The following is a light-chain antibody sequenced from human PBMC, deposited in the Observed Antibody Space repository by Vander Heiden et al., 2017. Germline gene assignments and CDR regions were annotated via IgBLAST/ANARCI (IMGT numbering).Light chain of an antibody. CDR3: AAWDDSLSDVV. CDR2: RSN. CDR1: SSNIGNND. Sequence: QAVLTQAPSVSGTPGHSVAITCSGSSSNIGNNDVYWYQRLPGTAPKLLIYRSNEWPSGVPDRFSGSRSGTSASLAISGLRSDDEADYFCAAWDDSLSDVVFGGGTKLTVL. V-gene: IGLV1-47*01. J-gene: IGLJ2*01.